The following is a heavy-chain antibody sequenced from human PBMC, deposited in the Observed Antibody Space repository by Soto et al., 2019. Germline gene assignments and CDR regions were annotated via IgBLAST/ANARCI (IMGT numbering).Heavy chain of an antibody. V-gene: IGHV3-23*01. D-gene: IGHD1-26*01. CDR3: ARETHFIDY. CDR2: IGGSGGYK. Sequence: EVQLLESGGGLVQPGGSLRLSCAASGFFFSSYAMSWVRQAPGKGLEWVSGIGGSGGYKSYADSVKGRFTISRDNSKNSLHLQLNSLRDEDTAVYYCARETHFIDYWGQGTLVSVSA. CDR1: GFFFSSYA. J-gene: IGHJ4*02.